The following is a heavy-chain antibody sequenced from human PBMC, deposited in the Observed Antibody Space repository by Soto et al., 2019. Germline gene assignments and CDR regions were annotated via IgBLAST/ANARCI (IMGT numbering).Heavy chain of an antibody. CDR2: INPSGGST. Sequence: ASVKVSCKASGYTFTTYQIHWVRQAPGQGLEWMGTINPSGGSTSYAQRFQGRVTMTRGTSTSTVYVDLSSLRSEDTALYYCARGDSNGWHFDSWGQGTLVNVS. CDR1: GYTFTTYQ. CDR3: ARGDSNGWHFDS. D-gene: IGHD6-19*01. V-gene: IGHV1-46*01. J-gene: IGHJ4*02.